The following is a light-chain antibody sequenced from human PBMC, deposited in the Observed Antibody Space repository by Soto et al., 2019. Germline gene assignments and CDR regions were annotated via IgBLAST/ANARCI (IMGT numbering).Light chain of an antibody. CDR3: QQSYSTPLT. J-gene: IGKJ4*01. CDR1: QSISGY. Sequence: DIQMTQSPSSLSASVGDRVTISCRASQSISGYLNWYQQKPGKAPKLLIYAASSLQSGVPSRFSGSRSGTDFTLTISSLQPADFATYYCQQSYSTPLTFGGGTKVDIK. CDR2: AAS. V-gene: IGKV1-39*01.